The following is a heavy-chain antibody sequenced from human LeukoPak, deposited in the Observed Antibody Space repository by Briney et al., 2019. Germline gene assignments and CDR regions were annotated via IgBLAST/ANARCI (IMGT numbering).Heavy chain of an antibody. J-gene: IGHJ4*02. CDR2: ISSSSSYI. D-gene: IGHD2-15*01. CDR3: ARGVCSGGSCYMPDY. CDR1: GFXFSSYS. Sequence: GGSLRLSCAASGFXFSSYSINWVRQAPGKGLEWVSSISSSSSYIYYADSVKGRFTISRDNAKNSLYLQMNSLRAEDTAVYYCARGVCSGGSCYMPDYWGQGSLVTVSS. V-gene: IGHV3-21*01.